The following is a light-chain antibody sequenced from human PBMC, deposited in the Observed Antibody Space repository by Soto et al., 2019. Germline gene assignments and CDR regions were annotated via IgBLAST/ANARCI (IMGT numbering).Light chain of an antibody. V-gene: IGLV2-14*01. J-gene: IGLJ2*01. CDR1: SSDVGGYNY. CDR3: SSYSTTYTVL. CDR2: EVS. Sequence: QSALTQPASMSGPPGQSITISCTGTSSDVGGYNYVSWYQQHPDRAPKLIIYEVSNRPSGVSIRFSGSKSANTASLTISGLQAEDEADYYCSSYSTTYTVLFGGGTKLTVL.